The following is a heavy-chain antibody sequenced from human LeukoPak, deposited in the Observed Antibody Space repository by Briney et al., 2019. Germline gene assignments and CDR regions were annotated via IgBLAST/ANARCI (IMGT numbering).Heavy chain of an antibody. CDR3: ASRKKEMATAGFDY. D-gene: IGHD5-24*01. V-gene: IGHV5-51*01. CDR2: IYPGDSDT. CDR1: GYIFTTYW. Sequence: GESLKISCKGSGYIFTTYWIGWVRQMPGKGLEWMGIIYPGDSDTRYSPSFQGHVTISADSSSSTAYLQWSSLKTSDTAIYYCASRKKEMATAGFDYWGQGTLVTVSS. J-gene: IGHJ4*02.